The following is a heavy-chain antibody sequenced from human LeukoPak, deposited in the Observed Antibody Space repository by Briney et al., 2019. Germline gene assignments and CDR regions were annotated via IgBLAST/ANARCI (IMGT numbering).Heavy chain of an antibody. V-gene: IGHV3-23*01. CDR3: ARDPNGDYIGAFGM. CDR2: ISGSGT. J-gene: IGHJ3*02. CDR1: GFTFRSYA. Sequence: GGSLRLSCATSGFTFRSYAMIRVRQAPERGLQWVSGISGSGTYYADFAKGRFTISRDNSKNTLYLQMNSLRAEDTATYYCARDPNGDYIGAFGMWGQGTMVTVS. D-gene: IGHD4-17*01.